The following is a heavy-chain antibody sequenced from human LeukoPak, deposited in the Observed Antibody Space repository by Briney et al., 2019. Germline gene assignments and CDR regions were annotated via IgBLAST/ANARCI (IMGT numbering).Heavy chain of an antibody. Sequence: GGSLRLSCAASGFTFSIYWMSWVRQAPGEGPEWVANIDQDGREKSFVDSVKGRFSISRDNAKNTLYLQMNSLRVEDTAVYYCARGRYLDWLPYFFDYWGQGILVTVSS. D-gene: IGHD3-9*01. V-gene: IGHV3-7*01. CDR3: ARGRYLDWLPYFFDY. CDR1: GFTFSIYW. J-gene: IGHJ4*02. CDR2: IDQDGREK.